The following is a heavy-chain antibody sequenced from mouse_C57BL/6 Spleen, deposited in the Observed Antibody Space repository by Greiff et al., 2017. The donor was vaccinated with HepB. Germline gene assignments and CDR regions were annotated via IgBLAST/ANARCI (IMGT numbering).Heavy chain of an antibody. J-gene: IGHJ2*01. CDR3: ARRVTTVGFDD. V-gene: IGHV1-64*01. CDR2: IHPNSGST. D-gene: IGHD1-1*01. CDR1: GYTFTSYW. Sequence: QVQLQQPGAELVKPGASVKLSCKASGYTFTSYWMHWVKQRPGQGLEWIGMIHPNSGSTNYNEKFKSKATLTVDKSSSTAYMQLSSLTSEDSAVYYCARRVTTVGFDDWGQGTTLTVSS.